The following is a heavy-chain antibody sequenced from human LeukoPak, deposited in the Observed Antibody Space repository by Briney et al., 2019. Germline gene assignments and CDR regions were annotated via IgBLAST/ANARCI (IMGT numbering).Heavy chain of an antibody. Sequence: GGSLRLSRAAPGFTFGNYWMHWVRLAPGKGPMWVSRISTDGRFTSYADSVKGRFTISRENAENTLYLHMSSLRAEDTALYYCARVRSGYGPDDAFDIWGQGTMVTVSS. CDR2: ISTDGRFT. V-gene: IGHV3-74*01. J-gene: IGHJ3*02. CDR1: GFTFGNYW. CDR3: ARVRSGYGPDDAFDI. D-gene: IGHD3-3*01.